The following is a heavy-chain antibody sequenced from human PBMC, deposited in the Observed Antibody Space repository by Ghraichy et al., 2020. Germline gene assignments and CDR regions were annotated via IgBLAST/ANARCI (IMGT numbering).Heavy chain of an antibody. CDR1: GFTVSSNY. V-gene: IGHV3-53*01. CDR2: IYSGGST. D-gene: IGHD3-10*01. CDR3: ARGARGIFDY. J-gene: IGHJ4*02. Sequence: GESLNISCAASGFTVSSNYMSWVRQAPGKGLEWVSVIYSGGSTYYADSVKGRFTISRDNSKNTLYLQMNSLRAEDTAVYYCARGARGIFDYWGQGTLVTVSS.